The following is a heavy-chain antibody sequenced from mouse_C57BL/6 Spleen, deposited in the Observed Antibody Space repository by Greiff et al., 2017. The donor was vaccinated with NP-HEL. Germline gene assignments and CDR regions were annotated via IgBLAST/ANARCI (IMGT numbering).Heavy chain of an antibody. CDR2: IYPGDGDT. V-gene: IGHV1-80*01. Sequence: VQLVESGAELVKPGASVKISCKASGYAFSSYWMNWVKQRPGTGLEWIGQIYPGDGDTNYNGKFKGKATLTADKSSSTAYMQLSSLTSEDSAVYFCARCHYYGSSYWYFDVWGTGTTVTVAS. CDR3: ARCHYYGSSYWYFDV. D-gene: IGHD1-1*01. J-gene: IGHJ1*03. CDR1: GYAFSSYW.